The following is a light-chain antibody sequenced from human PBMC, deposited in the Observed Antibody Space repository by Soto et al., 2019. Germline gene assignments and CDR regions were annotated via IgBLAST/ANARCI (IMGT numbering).Light chain of an antibody. CDR3: QQRSNWPRT. CDR2: DAS. CDR1: QSVSSY. Sequence: IVLTQSPATLSLSPGERATLSCRASQSVSSYLAWYQQKPGQAPRLLIYDASNRATGIPARFSGSGSGTDFTLTISSLEPEDFAVYYCQQRSNWPRTFGGGTKVDIK. V-gene: IGKV3-11*01. J-gene: IGKJ4*01.